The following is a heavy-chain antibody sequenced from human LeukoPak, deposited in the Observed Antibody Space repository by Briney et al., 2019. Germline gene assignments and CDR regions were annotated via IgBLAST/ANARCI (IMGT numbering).Heavy chain of an antibody. CDR2: IWYDGSNK. Sequence: GGSLRLSCIPSGFTFNSYAMFWVRQAPGKGLEWVSLIWYDGSNKYYADSVKGRFTISRDNSKNTLFLQMNSLRVEDTAVYYCVRSRGLYGDYVLGYWGQGALVTVSS. CDR3: VRSRGLYGDYVLGY. J-gene: IGHJ4*02. CDR1: GFTFNSYA. V-gene: IGHV3-33*07. D-gene: IGHD4-17*01.